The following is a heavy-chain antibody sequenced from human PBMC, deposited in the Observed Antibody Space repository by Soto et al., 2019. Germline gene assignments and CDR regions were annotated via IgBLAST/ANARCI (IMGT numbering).Heavy chain of an antibody. CDR3: AGRYQLLPLDY. Sequence: SETLSLTCAVYGGSFSGYYWSWIRQPPGKGLEWIGEINHSGSTNYNPSLKSRVTISVDTSKNQFSLKLSSVTAADTAVYYCAGRYQLLPLDYWGQGTLVTVSS. CDR2: INHSGST. CDR1: GGSFSGYY. J-gene: IGHJ4*02. V-gene: IGHV4-34*01. D-gene: IGHD2-2*01.